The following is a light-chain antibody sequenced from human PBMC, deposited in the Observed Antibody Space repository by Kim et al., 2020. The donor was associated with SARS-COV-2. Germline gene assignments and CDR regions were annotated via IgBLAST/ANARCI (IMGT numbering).Light chain of an antibody. V-gene: IGKV3-11*01. Sequence: EIVLTQSPATLSLSPGERATLSCRASQSISSHLGWYQQKPGQAPRLFISDASNRATGIPARFSGSGSGTDFTLTISSLEPEDFAVYYCQQRNEWPLTFGAGTKLEIK. CDR2: DAS. CDR3: QQRNEWPLT. J-gene: IGKJ4*01. CDR1: QSISSH.